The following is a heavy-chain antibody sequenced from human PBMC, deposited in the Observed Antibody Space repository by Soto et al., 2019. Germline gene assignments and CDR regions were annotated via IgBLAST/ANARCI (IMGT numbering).Heavy chain of an antibody. Sequence: PSQTLSLTCAISGDSVSRNNVAWNWIRQSPSRGLEWLGRTFYRSTWYKDYAVSVRSRISINADTSKNLFSLQLNSVTPEDTAVYYCARSPAFGGVIVNWFDPWGQGTRVTAPQ. J-gene: IGHJ5*02. CDR1: GDSVSRNNVA. V-gene: IGHV6-1*01. D-gene: IGHD3-16*02. CDR3: ARSPAFGGVIVNWFDP. CDR2: TFYRSTWYK.